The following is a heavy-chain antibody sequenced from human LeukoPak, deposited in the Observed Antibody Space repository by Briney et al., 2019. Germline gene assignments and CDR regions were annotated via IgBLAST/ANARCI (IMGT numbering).Heavy chain of an antibody. D-gene: IGHD2-2*01. CDR2: INPNSGGT. CDR3: ARDHCTSSGCYEYYYYGVDV. Sequence: ASVQVSCKASGYTFTDYYIQWVRKAPGQGLEWMGWINPNSGGTNSAQKFQGRVTMTRDTSVSTAYMELSRLRSDDTAVYYCARDHCTSSGCYEYYYYGVDVWGQGTTVTVSS. J-gene: IGHJ6*02. V-gene: IGHV1-2*02. CDR1: GYTFTDYY.